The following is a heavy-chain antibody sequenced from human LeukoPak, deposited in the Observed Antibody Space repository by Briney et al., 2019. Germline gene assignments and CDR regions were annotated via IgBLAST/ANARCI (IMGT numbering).Heavy chain of an antibody. V-gene: IGHV4-38-2*02. CDR2: IYHSGST. D-gene: IGHD3-22*01. CDR1: GYSISSGYY. J-gene: IGHJ3*02. CDR3: AADRTGLAFDI. Sequence: SETRSLTCTVSGYSISSGYYWGCFRQPPGKGLEWIASIYHSGSTYYNPSLKSRVTISVDTSKNQFSLKLSSVTAADTAVYYCAADRTGLAFDIWGQGTMVTVSS.